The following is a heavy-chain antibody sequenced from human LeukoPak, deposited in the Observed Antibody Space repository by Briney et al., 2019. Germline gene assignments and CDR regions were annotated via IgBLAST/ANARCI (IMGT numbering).Heavy chain of an antibody. V-gene: IGHV3-53*01. Sequence: PGGSLRLSCAASGFTVSSNYMSWVRQAPGKGLEWVSVIYSGGSTYYADSVKGRFTISRDNSKNTLYLQMNSLRAEDTAVYYCARARDEYYYDSSGYYYFDYWGQGTLVTVSS. CDR3: ARARDEYYYDSSGYYYFDY. J-gene: IGHJ4*02. CDR2: IYSGGST. D-gene: IGHD3-22*01. CDR1: GFTVSSNY.